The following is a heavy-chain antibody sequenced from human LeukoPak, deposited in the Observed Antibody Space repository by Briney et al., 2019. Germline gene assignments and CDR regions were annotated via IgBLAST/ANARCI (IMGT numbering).Heavy chain of an antibody. CDR2: IRYDESKT. J-gene: IGHJ4*02. D-gene: IGHD4-23*01. Sequence: GGSLTLSCAASGCTFSNYGMHWVRQAPGKGLEWVAFIRYDESKTYYADSVRGRFIISRGNSKNTLYLQMNGLRVADTAIYYCAKGYGGSHFDYWGQGALVAVSS. CDR3: AKGYGGSHFDY. CDR1: GCTFSNYG. V-gene: IGHV3-30*02.